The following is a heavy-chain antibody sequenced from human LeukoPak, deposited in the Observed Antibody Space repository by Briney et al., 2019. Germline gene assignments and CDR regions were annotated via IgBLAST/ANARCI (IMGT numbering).Heavy chain of an antibody. CDR2: ISAYNGNT. J-gene: IGHJ5*02. CDR3: ARGVVERGKYCSSTSCPNRFDP. Sequence: ASVKVSCKASGYTFTSYGISWVRQAPGQGLEWMGWISAYNGNTNYAQKLQGRVTMTTDTSTSTAYMELRSLRSDDTAVYYCARGVVERGKYCSSTSCPNRFDPWGQGTLVTVSS. V-gene: IGHV1-18*01. CDR1: GYTFTSYG. D-gene: IGHD2-2*01.